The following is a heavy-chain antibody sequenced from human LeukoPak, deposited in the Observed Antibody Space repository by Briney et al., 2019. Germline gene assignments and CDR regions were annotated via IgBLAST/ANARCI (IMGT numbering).Heavy chain of an antibody. CDR2: ISYDGSNK. V-gene: IGHV3-30*18. D-gene: IGHD2-2*01. CDR3: AKDLVKGIVVVPAAVPLYFDY. J-gene: IGHJ4*02. CDR1: GFTFSSYG. Sequence: GRSLRLSRAASGFTFSSYGMHWVRQAPGKGLEWVAVISYDGSNKYYADSVKGRFTISRDNSKNTLYLQMNSLRAEDTAVYYCAKDLVKGIVVVPAAVPLYFDYWGQGTLVTVSS.